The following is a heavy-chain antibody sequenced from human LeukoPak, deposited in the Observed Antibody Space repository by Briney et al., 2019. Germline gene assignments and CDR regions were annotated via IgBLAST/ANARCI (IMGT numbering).Heavy chain of an antibody. CDR2: ISYDGSNK. CDR1: GFTFSSYA. Sequence: GRSLRLSCAASGFTFSSYAVHWVRQAPGKGLEWVAVISYDGSNKYYADSVKGRFTISRDNSKNTLYLQMNSLRAEDTAVYYCARTRSGYSYGLTDAFDIWGQGTMVTVSS. J-gene: IGHJ3*02. CDR3: ARTRSGYSYGLTDAFDI. D-gene: IGHD5-18*01. V-gene: IGHV3-30-3*01.